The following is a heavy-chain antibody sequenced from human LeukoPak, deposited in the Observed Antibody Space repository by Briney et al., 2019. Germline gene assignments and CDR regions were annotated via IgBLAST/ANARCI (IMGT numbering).Heavy chain of an antibody. J-gene: IGHJ5*02. D-gene: IGHD3-3*01. CDR3: ARDRDDFWSGYSP. CDR2: IKQDGSEK. Sequence: GGSLRPSCAASGFTFSSYWMSWVRQAPGKGLEWVANIKQDGSEKYYVDSVKGRFTISRDNTKNTLYLQMNSLRAEDTAVYYCARDRDDFWSGYSPWGQGTLVTVSS. CDR1: GFTFSSYW. V-gene: IGHV3-7*01.